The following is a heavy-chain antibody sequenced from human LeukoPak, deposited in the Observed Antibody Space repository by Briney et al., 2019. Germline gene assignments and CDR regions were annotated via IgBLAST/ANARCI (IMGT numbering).Heavy chain of an antibody. V-gene: IGHV4-38-2*02. J-gene: IGHJ5*02. CDR1: GYSISSGFF. Sequence: SETLSLTCSVSGYSISSGFFWGWIRQPPGKGLEWIGSIYNSGTTYYNPSLKSRVTTSLDTSKNQFSLKLTSVTAADTAVYYCARDKGDRQYNWFDPWGQGTLVTVSS. CDR2: IYNSGTT. D-gene: IGHD3-22*01. CDR3: ARDKGDRQYNWFDP.